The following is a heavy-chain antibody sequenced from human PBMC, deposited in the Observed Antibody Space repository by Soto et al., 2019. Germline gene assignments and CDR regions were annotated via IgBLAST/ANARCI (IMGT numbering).Heavy chain of an antibody. CDR2: IYHSGST. V-gene: IGHV4-30-2*01. D-gene: IGHD6-13*01. CDR3: GRQMGISDLSDESAY. Sequence: PGKGLEWIGYIYHSGSTYYNPSRKSRVTIAVDRSKNQFSRKLSSVSAADTAVYFCGRQMGISDLSDESAYWGKGT. J-gene: IGHJ4*02.